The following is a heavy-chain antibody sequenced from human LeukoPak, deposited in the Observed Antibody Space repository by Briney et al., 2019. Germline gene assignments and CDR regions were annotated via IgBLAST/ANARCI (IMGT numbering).Heavy chain of an antibody. CDR3: ARGFYWNFDY. V-gene: IGHV4-59*01. D-gene: IGHD1-1*01. CDR2: IYYSGST. J-gene: IGHJ4*02. CDR1: GGSISSSH. Sequence: PSETLSLTCTVSGGSISSSHWNWIRQSPGKGLEWIGYIYYSGSTKYNPSLESRVTISLDTSKNKFSLKLSSMTDADTAVYYCARGFYWNFDYWGQGTLVTVSS.